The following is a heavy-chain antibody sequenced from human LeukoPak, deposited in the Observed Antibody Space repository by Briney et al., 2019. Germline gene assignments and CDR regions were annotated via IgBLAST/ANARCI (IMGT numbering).Heavy chain of an antibody. D-gene: IGHD1-26*01. CDR2: INPSGGST. CDR3: ARDSGSGGSSTHYYYYYMDV. Sequence: ASVKVSCKASGYTFTSYYLHWVRQAPGQGLEWMGIINPSGGSTSYAQKFQGRVTMTRDMSTSTVYMELSSLRSEDTAVYYCARDSGSGGSSTHYYYYYMDVWGKGTTVTVSS. J-gene: IGHJ6*03. V-gene: IGHV1-46*01. CDR1: GYTFTSYY.